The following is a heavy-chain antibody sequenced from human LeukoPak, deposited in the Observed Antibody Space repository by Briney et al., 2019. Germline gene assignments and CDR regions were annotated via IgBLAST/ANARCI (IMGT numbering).Heavy chain of an antibody. J-gene: IGHJ4*02. CDR3: ARDNMAGDRGSFDY. V-gene: IGHV3-21*01. D-gene: IGHD6-19*01. CDR1: GFTFSSYS. CDR2: ISSSSSYI. Sequence: GGSLRLSCAASGFTFSSYSMNWVRQAPGKGLEWVSSISSSSSYIYYADSVKGRFTISKDNAKNSLYLQMNSLRAEDTAVYYCARDNMAGDRGSFDYWGQGTLVTVSS.